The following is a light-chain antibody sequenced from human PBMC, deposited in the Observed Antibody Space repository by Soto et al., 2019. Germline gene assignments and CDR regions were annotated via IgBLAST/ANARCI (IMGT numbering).Light chain of an antibody. CDR1: QSISSW. Sequence: EIQMTQSPSTLSASVGDRVTITCRASQSISSWLAWYQQKPGKAPKLLIYKASSLESGVPSRFSGSGSGTEFTLTISSLQPDDFATYYCQQYNSYSPITFGQGTRLEIK. CDR3: QQYNSYSPIT. CDR2: KAS. V-gene: IGKV1-5*03. J-gene: IGKJ5*01.